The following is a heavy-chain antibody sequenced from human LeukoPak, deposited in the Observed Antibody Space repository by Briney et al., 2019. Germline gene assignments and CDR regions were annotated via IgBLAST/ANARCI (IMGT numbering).Heavy chain of an antibody. D-gene: IGHD3-22*01. CDR1: GYTFNTYG. CDR2: INTSDGDT. CDR3: ARPAYYDSSGSHFDY. V-gene: IGHV1-18*04. J-gene: IGHJ4*02. Sequence: ASVKVSCKASGYTFNTYGISWVRQAPGQGLEWVGWINTSDGDTNYAHHFQDRVTMTTDTSTSTAYMELRNLRSDDTAVYYCARPAYYDSSGSHFDYWGQGTLVTVSS.